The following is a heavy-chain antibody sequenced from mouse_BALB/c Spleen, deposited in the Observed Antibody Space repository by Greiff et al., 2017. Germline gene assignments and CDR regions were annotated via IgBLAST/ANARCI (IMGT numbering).Heavy chain of an antibody. CDR1: GYTFTSYW. Sequence: DLVKPGASVKLSCKASGYTFTSYWINWIKQRPGQGLEWIGRIAPGSGSTYYNEMFKGKATLTVDTSSSTAYIQLSSLSSEDSAVYFCARSLIHYYGYGFAYWGQGTLVTVSA. D-gene: IGHD1-2*01. V-gene: IGHV1S41*01. CDR2: IAPGSGST. J-gene: IGHJ3*01. CDR3: ARSLIHYYGYGFAY.